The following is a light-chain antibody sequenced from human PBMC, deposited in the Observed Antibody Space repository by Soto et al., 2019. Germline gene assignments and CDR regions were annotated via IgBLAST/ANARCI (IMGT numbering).Light chain of an antibody. CDR3: SSFAGSNNFPYV. Sequence: QSALTPPRSVSGSPGQSVMISCTGTSSDVSRDSYISCYQQHPGKAPKLMIYEXXXXPAGVPDRFSGSKSGNTASLTVSGLQAEDEADYYCSSFAGSNNFPYVFGTGTKVTVL. V-gene: IGLV2-8*01. CDR1: SSDVSRDSY. CDR2: EXX. J-gene: IGLJ1*01.